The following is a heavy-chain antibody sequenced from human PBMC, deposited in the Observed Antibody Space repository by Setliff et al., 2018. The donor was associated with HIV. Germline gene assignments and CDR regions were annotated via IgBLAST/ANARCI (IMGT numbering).Heavy chain of an antibody. CDR2: INAASGKT. D-gene: IGHD6-19*01. CDR1: GYTFTSYA. V-gene: IGHV1-3*01. Sequence: ASVKVSCKASGYTFTSYAIHWVRQAPGQRLEWMGWINAASGKTKYSQKFQGSVTITRDKSARTVYMDLVSLISEDTAVYYCARYIGGWSETETEYFHHWGQGTLVTVSS. CDR3: ARYIGGWSETETEYFHH. J-gene: IGHJ1*01.